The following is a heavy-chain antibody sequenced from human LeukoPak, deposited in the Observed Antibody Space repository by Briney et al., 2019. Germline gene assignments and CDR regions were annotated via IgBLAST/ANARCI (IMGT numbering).Heavy chain of an antibody. D-gene: IGHD6-13*01. Sequence: PSETLSLTCTVSGGSIRSSYYYWGWIRQPPGKGLEWVANIRQDGDTKYYVDSVKGRFTISRDNAMNSLYLQMNSLRAEDTAIYYCARSLPYGTTWYGRSDFWGQGTLVTVSS. CDR3: ARSLPYGTTWYGRSDF. CDR1: GGSIRSSYYY. V-gene: IGHV3-7*03. J-gene: IGHJ4*02. CDR2: IRQDGDTK.